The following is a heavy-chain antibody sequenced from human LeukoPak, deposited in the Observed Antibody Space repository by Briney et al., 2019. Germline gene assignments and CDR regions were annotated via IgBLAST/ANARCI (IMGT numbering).Heavy chain of an antibody. Sequence: ASVEVSCKASGYTFTSYAMHWVRQAPGQRLEWMGWINAGNGNTEYSQKFQGRVTITRDTSASTAYMELSSLRSEDTAVYYCARDGRTTGYYYYGMDVWGQGTTVTVSS. CDR1: GYTFTSYA. CDR2: INAGNGNT. D-gene: IGHD4-17*01. J-gene: IGHJ6*02. CDR3: ARDGRTTGYYYYGMDV. V-gene: IGHV1-3*01.